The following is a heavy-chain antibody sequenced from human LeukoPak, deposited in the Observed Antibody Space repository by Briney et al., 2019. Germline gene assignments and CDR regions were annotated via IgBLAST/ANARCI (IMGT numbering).Heavy chain of an antibody. CDR3: TTRLTVTFGGVFVFDY. CDR1: GFTFSNAW. D-gene: IGHD3-16*02. V-gene: IGHV3-15*01. CDR2: IKSKTDGGTT. J-gene: IGHJ4*02. Sequence: GGSLRLSCAASGFTFSNAWMSWVRQAPGKGLEWVGRIKSKTDGGTTDYAAPVKGRFTISRDDSKNTLYLQMNSLKTEDTAVYYCTTRLTVTFGGVFVFDYWGQGTLVTVSS.